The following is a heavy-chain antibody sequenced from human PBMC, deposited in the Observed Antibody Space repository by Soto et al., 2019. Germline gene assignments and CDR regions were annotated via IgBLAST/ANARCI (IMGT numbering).Heavy chain of an antibody. V-gene: IGHV4-34*01. D-gene: IGHD3-16*02. Sequence: SETLSLTCAVYGGSFSGYYWSWIRQPPGKGLEWIGEINHSGSTNYNPSLKSRVTISVDTSKNQFSLKLSSVTAADTAVYYCARWHDYVWGSYRQMGFDYWGQGTLVTVS. J-gene: IGHJ4*02. CDR3: ARWHDYVWGSYRQMGFDY. CDR1: GGSFSGYY. CDR2: INHSGST.